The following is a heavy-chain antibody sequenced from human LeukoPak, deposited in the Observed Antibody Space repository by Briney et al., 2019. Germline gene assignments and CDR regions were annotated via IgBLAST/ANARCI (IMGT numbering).Heavy chain of an antibody. V-gene: IGHV4-59*01. J-gene: IGHJ4*02. CDR3: ARDSSGYSDY. CDR1: GGSISSYY. CDR2: IYYSGST. Sequence: PSETLSLTCIVSGGSISSYYWSWIRQPPGKGLEWIGYIYYSGSTKYNASLNSRVTISVDTSKNQFSLKLNSVTAADTAVYYCARDSSGYSDYWGQGTLVTVSS. D-gene: IGHD3-22*01.